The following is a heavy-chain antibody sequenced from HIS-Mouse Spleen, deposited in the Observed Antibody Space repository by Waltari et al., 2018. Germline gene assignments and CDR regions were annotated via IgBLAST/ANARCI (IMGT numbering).Heavy chain of an antibody. V-gene: IGHV4-34*01. Sequence: QVQLQQWGAGLLKPSETLSLTCAVYGGSFSGYYWSWIRQPPGKGVEWIGEITHSGNTNYTPSLKSLVTISVDTSKNQFSLRLSSVTDADTAVYYCARGRSPATVTIGYYFDYWCQGTLVTVSS. J-gene: IGHJ4*02. CDR3: ARGRSPATVTIGYYFDY. CDR1: GGSFSGYY. CDR2: ITHSGNT. D-gene: IGHD4-17*01.